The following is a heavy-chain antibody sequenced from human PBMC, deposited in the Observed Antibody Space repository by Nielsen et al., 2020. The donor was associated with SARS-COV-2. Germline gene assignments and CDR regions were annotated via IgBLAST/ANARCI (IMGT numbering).Heavy chain of an antibody. CDR1: GFTFSNYG. Sequence: GESLKISCAASGFTFSNYGMHWVRQAPGKGLDWVAVMSYDGSDKYYGDSVKGRFTISRDISKNTLFLHMSRLRADDTALYYCAKAGGKNAGGIIDYWGPGTLVTVSS. V-gene: IGHV3-30*18. D-gene: IGHD3-16*01. CDR3: AKAGGKNAGGIIDY. CDR2: MSYDGSDK. J-gene: IGHJ4*02.